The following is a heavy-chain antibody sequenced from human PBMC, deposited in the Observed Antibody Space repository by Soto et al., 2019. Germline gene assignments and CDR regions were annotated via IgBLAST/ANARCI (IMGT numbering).Heavy chain of an antibody. CDR1: GFTFISYA. D-gene: IGHD3-10*01. J-gene: IGHJ2*01. CDR2: ISGGGDAT. V-gene: IGHV3-23*01. CDR3: ARKVPGSTTRPDYWYFDL. Sequence: EVHLLESGGGLVQPGGSLRLSCAASGFTFISYAMNWVRQAPGKGLQWVSAISGGGDATFYADSVKGRFTISRDNSRNTVTLQMNSLGAADTAVYYCARKVPGSTTRPDYWYFDLWGRGTLVTVSS.